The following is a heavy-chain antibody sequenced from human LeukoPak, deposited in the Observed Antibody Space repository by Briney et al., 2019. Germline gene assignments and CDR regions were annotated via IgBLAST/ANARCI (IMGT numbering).Heavy chain of an antibody. CDR2: INHSGST. V-gene: IGHV4-34*01. Sequence: SETLSLTCAVYGGSFSGYYWSWIRQPPGKGLEWIGEINHSGSTNYNPSLKSRVTISVDTSKNQFSLKLGSVTAADTAVYYCARRRIRYCSGGSCYKNWFDPWGQGTLVTVSS. CDR3: ARRRIRYCSGGSCYKNWFDP. D-gene: IGHD2-15*01. CDR1: GGSFSGYY. J-gene: IGHJ5*02.